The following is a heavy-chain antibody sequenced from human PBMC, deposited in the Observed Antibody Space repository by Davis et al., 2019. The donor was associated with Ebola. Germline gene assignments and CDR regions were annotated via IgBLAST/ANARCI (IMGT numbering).Heavy chain of an antibody. CDR2: INHSGST. CDR3: ARGYSYGLRVFDC. J-gene: IGHJ4*02. D-gene: IGHD5-18*01. CDR1: GGSFSGYY. V-gene: IGHV4-34*01. Sequence: MPSETLSLTCAVYGGSFSGYYWSWIRQPPGKGLEWIGEINHSGSTNYNPSLKSRVTISVDTSKNQLSLKLSSVTAADTAVYYCARGYSYGLRVFDCWGQGTLVTVSS.